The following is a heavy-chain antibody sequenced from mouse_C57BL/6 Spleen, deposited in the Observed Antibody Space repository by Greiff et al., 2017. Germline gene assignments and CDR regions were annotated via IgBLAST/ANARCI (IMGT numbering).Heavy chain of an antibody. CDR1: GFTFSSYT. CDR2: ISGGGGNT. J-gene: IGHJ1*03. Sequence: EVTLVESGGGLVKPGGSLKLSCAASGFTFSSYTMSWVRQTPEKRLEWVATISGGGGNTYYPDSVKGRFTISRDNAKNTLYLQLSSLRSEETALYYCARHYNSSSNWYLDVWGTGTTVTVSS. CDR3: ARHYNSSSNWYLDV. V-gene: IGHV5-9*01. D-gene: IGHD1-1*01.